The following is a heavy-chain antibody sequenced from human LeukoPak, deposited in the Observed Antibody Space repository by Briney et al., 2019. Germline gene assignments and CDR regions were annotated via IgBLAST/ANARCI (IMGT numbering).Heavy chain of an antibody. V-gene: IGHV4-4*07. Sequence: SETLSLTCTVSGGSISSYYWSWIRQPAGKGLEWIGRIYTSGSTNYNPSLKRRVTISVDTSKNQFSLKLSSVTAADTAVYYCARGVPYYDSSGYSYYYYYYMDVWGKGTTVTVSS. CDR3: ARGVPYYDSSGYSYYYYYYMDV. CDR1: GGSISSYY. D-gene: IGHD3-22*01. J-gene: IGHJ6*03. CDR2: IYTSGST.